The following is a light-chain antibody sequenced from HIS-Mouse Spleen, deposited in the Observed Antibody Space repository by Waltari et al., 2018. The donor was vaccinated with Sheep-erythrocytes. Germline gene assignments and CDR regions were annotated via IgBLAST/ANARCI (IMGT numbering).Light chain of an antibody. V-gene: IGKV3-20*01. Sequence: EIVLTQSLGTLSLSTGARATLSCKASQSVSSSYLAWYQQQPGQAPRILIYGASSRATVIPDRFSGSGSKTDFTLTISRLEPEDCAVYYCQQYGSSLRTFGQGTKVEIK. CDR2: GAS. CDR3: QQYGSSLRT. CDR1: QSVSSSY. J-gene: IGKJ1*01.